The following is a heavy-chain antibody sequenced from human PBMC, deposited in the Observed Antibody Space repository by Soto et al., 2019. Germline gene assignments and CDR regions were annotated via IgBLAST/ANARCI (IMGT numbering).Heavy chain of an antibody. D-gene: IGHD3-22*01. Sequence: GESLKISCNVSGYSFTTFWISWLRQMPEKGPAWMGRLDPADSFTNYSPSFQGHVAISVDKSINTAYLQWSSLKASDTAIYSCARHLYDNRNYLDALDVCGKGTMVTVSS. J-gene: IGHJ3*01. CDR1: GYSFTTFW. CDR3: ARHLYDNRNYLDALDV. V-gene: IGHV5-10-1*01. CDR2: LDPADSFT.